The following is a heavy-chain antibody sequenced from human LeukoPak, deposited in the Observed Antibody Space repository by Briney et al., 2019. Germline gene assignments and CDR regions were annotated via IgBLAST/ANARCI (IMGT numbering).Heavy chain of an antibody. CDR3: VRLGQWLASIDF. CDR2: IINTGAAT. D-gene: IGHD6-19*01. J-gene: IGHJ4*02. Sequence: PGGSLRLSCAATGFTFSSYAMRWVRQAPGKGLEWVSGIINTGAATYYADSVKGRFTISRDNSKNTLYLQMNSLRADDTAVYYCVRLGQWLASIDFWGQGTLVTVSS. CDR1: GFTFSSYA. V-gene: IGHV3-23*01.